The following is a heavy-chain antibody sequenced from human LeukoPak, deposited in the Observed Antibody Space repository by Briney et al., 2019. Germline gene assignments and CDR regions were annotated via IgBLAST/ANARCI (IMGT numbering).Heavy chain of an antibody. D-gene: IGHD6-19*01. CDR1: GFTFSSYE. J-gene: IGHJ4*02. CDR2: ISSSGSTI. Sequence: GGSLRLSCAASGFTFSSYEMNWVRQAPGKGLEWVSYISSSGSTIYYADSVKGRFTISRDNAKSSLFLQINSLRAEDTAVYYCASDGYTSGWLGIFDYWGQGTLVTVSS. V-gene: IGHV3-48*03. CDR3: ASDGYTSGWLGIFDY.